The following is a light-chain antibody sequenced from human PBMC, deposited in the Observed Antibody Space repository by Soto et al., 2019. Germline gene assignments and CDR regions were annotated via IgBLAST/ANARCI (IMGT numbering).Light chain of an antibody. Sequence: QSALTQTASVSGSPGQSITISCTGSSSDVGGYDYVSWYQQHPGKAPKLMIYDVSNRPSGVSNRFSGSKSGNTASLTISGLQAEDEGDYLCSSYTSSGTLVFGGGTKVTVL. CDR2: DVS. CDR3: SSYTSSGTLV. V-gene: IGLV2-14*03. CDR1: SSDVGGYDY. J-gene: IGLJ3*02.